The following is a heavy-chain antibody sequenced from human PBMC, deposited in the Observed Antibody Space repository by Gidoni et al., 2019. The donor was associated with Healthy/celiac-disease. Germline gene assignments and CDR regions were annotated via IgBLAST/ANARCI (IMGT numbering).Heavy chain of an antibody. D-gene: IGHD3-3*01. CDR3: AREGAFGVVIIQHYGMDV. CDR1: GFTFRSSS. Sequence: EVQLVESGGGLVKPGGSLRLSGAASGFTFRSSSLNWVRQAPGKGLDWVSSISSSSSYIYYADSVKGRFTISRDNAKNSLYLQMNSLRAEDTAVYYCAREGAFGVVIIQHYGMDVWGQGTTVTVSS. CDR2: ISSSSSYI. V-gene: IGHV3-21*01. J-gene: IGHJ6*02.